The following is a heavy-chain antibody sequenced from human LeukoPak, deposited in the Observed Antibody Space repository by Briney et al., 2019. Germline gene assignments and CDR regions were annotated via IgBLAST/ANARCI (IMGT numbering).Heavy chain of an antibody. D-gene: IGHD3-3*01. J-gene: IGHJ4*02. Sequence: GGSLRLSCAASGFTFSSHGMHWVRQAPGKGLEWVVVIAYDGSKKLYADSVKGRFTISRDNSKNTLYLQMDSLRAEDTAVYYCAKDSPIFGVVGGFDYWGQGTLVTVSS. CDR1: GFTFSSHG. V-gene: IGHV3-30*18. CDR3: AKDSPIFGVVGGFDY. CDR2: IAYDGSKK.